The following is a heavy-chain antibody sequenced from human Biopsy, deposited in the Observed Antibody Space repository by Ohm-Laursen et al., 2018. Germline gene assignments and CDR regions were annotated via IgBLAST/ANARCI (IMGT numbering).Heavy chain of an antibody. D-gene: IGHD4-23*01. Sequence: GTLSLTCTVSGGSFTGHYWTWIRQPPGKGLEWIGHISHTGYTRYKSSLKSRVPISLDTSRKHFSLRLTSLAAADTAAYYCARGSNEYGGLYFPHWGQGTLVTVSS. CDR1: GGSFTGHY. V-gene: IGHV4-59*11. CDR2: ISHTGYT. J-gene: IGHJ1*01. CDR3: ARGSNEYGGLYFPH.